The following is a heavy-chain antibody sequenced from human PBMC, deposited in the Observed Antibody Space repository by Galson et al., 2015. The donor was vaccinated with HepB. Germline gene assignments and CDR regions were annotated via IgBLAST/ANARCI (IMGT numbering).Heavy chain of an antibody. CDR2: ILSTTDGGTT. Sequence: SLRLSCAASGFTFSNVWMSWVRQAPGKGLEWVGRILSTTDGGTTDYAAPVKGRFSISRDDSKSTVYLQMNSLQTEDTAVYYCTTCHFIVVPAATGRTFDYWGQGTLVTVSS. D-gene: IGHD2-2*01. CDR1: GFTFSNVW. CDR3: TTCHFIVVPAATGRTFDY. J-gene: IGHJ4*02. V-gene: IGHV3-15*01.